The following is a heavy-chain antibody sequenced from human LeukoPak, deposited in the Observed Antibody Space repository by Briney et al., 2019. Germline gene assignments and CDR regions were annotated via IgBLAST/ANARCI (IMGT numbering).Heavy chain of an antibody. D-gene: IGHD3-10*01. CDR1: GGSISSGNYC. V-gene: IGHV4-61*09. J-gene: IGHJ4*02. CDR3: AAAPGVDYFDY. CDR2: IYISGNT. Sequence: SQTLSLTCTVSGGSISSGNYCWSWIRQPAGKVLEWIGHIYISGNTNYNPSLKSRVAISVDTSKNQFSLKLSSVTAADTAVYYCAAAPGVDYFDYWGQGTLVTVSS.